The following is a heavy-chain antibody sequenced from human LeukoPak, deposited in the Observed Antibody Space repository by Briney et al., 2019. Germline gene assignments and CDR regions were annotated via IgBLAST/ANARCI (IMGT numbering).Heavy chain of an antibody. J-gene: IGHJ3*02. CDR3: ARDRAIITMVRGVITPDDAFDI. V-gene: IGHV1-18*01. Sequence: ASVKVSCKASGYTFTSYGISWVRQAPGQGLEWMGWISAYNGNTNYAQKLQGRVTMTTDTSTSTAYMELRSLRSDDTAVYYCARDRAIITMVRGVITPDDAFDIWGQGTMVTVSS. CDR2: ISAYNGNT. CDR1: GYTFTSYG. D-gene: IGHD3-10*01.